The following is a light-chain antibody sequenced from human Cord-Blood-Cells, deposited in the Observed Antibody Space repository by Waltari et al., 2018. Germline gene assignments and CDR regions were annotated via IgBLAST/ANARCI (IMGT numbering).Light chain of an antibody. CDR3: QQYDNLPYS. Sequence: DLKMPQSPSSLSASVVDRVTITCQASQDISNYLNCDQQKPGKAPKLLIYNASNLETGVPSRCSGSGSGTDFTFTISSLQPEDISTYYCQQYDNLPYSFGQGTKLEIK. V-gene: IGKV1-33*01. J-gene: IGKJ2*03. CDR1: QDISNY. CDR2: NAS.